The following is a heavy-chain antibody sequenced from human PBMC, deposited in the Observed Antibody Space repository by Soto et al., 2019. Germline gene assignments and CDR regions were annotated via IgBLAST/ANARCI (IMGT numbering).Heavy chain of an antibody. V-gene: IGHV1-46*01. CDR3: AREENCSDGICYSEYFQR. CDR2: VNPSGGST. D-gene: IGHD2-15*01. CDR1: GYIFTAYS. Sequence: QVQLVQSGAEVKKPGASVKVSCKASGYIFTAYSMHWVRQAPGQGLEWMGVVNPSGGSTNYAQKFQGRITMTRDKSTSTVYMDLSSLTSENPAVYYCAREENCSDGICYSEYFQRWGQGTLVTVSS. J-gene: IGHJ1*01.